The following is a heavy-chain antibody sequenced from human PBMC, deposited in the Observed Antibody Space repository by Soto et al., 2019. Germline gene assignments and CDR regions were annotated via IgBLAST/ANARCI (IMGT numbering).Heavy chain of an antibody. J-gene: IGHJ3*02. V-gene: IGHV3-74*01. CDR3: ARFDIAATPRI. D-gene: IGHD6-13*01. Sequence: HPGGSLRLSCVASGFSFSNNWMHWVRHAPGKGPVWVSRISADGSDTHYADSVQGRFTISRDNAKNMLYLQMNTLSVEDAAVYYCARFDIAATPRIWGKGTMVTVS. CDR1: GFSFSNNW. CDR2: ISADGSDT.